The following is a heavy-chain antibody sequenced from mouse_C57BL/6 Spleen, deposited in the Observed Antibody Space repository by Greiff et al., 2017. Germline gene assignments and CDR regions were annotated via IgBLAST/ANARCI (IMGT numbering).Heavy chain of an antibody. D-gene: IGHD2-3*01. Sequence: EVQRVESGGGLVQPGGSLKLSCAASGFTFSDYGMAWVRQAPRQGPEWVAFISNLAYSIYYADTVTGRFPIARENAKNTLYLEMSSLRSEDTAMYYCARQWGYYETAMDYWGQGTSVTVSS. CDR1: GFTFSDYG. J-gene: IGHJ4*01. CDR3: ARQWGYYETAMDY. CDR2: ISNLAYSI. V-gene: IGHV5-15*01.